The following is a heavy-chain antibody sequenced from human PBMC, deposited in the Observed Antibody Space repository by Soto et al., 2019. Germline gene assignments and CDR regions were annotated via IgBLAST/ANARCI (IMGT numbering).Heavy chain of an antibody. J-gene: IGHJ4*02. Sequence: QVQLQESGPGLVKPSETLSLTCSVSGVSTSNHYWTWIRKPPGQGPEWIGCIYYRGTTNYYASFKSRVTISADTSKSQFSLKLTSVTTADTAVYYWARGGGSPYHDHEFDYWGQGILVTVSS. CDR1: GVSTSNHY. D-gene: IGHD2-2*01. CDR2: IYYRGTT. V-gene: IGHV4-59*11. CDR3: ARGGGSPYHDHEFDY.